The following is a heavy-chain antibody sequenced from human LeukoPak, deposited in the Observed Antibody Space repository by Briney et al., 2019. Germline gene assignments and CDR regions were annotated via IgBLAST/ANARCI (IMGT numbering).Heavy chain of an antibody. CDR1: GGSLSSYY. Sequence: PSETLSLTCTVSGGSLSSYYWSWIRRPPGKGLEWIGNIYYSGSTNYNPSLKSRVTISVDTSKNQFSLKVSSVTAADTAVYYCARDGGGNSRPFDYWGQGTPVTVSS. CDR3: ARDGGGNSRPFDY. V-gene: IGHV4-59*01. J-gene: IGHJ4*02. D-gene: IGHD4-23*01. CDR2: IYYSGST.